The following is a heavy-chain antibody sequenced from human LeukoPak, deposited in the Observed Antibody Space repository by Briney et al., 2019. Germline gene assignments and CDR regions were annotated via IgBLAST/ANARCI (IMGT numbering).Heavy chain of an antibody. CDR2: IYYSGST. V-gene: IGHV4-39*07. J-gene: IGHJ4*02. D-gene: IGHD3-10*01. Sequence: SETLSLTCTVSGGSISSSSYYWGWIRQPPGKGLEWIGSIYYSGSTYYNPSLKSRVTISVDTSKNQFSLKLSSVTAADTAVYYCARPGFGELLGYFDYWGQGTLVTVSS. CDR3: ARPGFGELLGYFDY. CDR1: GGSISSSSYY.